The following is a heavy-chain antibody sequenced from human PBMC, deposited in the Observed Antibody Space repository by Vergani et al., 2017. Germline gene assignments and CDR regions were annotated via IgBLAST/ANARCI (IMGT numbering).Heavy chain of an antibody. D-gene: IGHD3-3*01. V-gene: IGHV3-30*04. CDR2: ILYDGSNK. CDR3: ARPIFGVVNPFDY. J-gene: IGHJ4*02. Sequence: QVQLVESGGGVVQPGRSLRLSCAASGFTFSSSAMHWVRQAPGKGLEWVAVILYDGSNKYYTDSVKGRFTISRDNSKNTLYLQMNSLRAEDTAVYYCARPIFGVVNPFDYWGQGTLVTVSS. CDR1: GFTFSSSA.